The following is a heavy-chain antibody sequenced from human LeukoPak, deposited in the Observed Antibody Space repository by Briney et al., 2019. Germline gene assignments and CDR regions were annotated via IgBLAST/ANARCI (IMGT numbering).Heavy chain of an antibody. D-gene: IGHD3-9*01. V-gene: IGHV3-21*01. J-gene: IGHJ4*02. CDR2: ISSSSSYI. Sequence: GGSLRLSCAASGFTFSSYSMNWVRQAPGKGLEWVSSISSSSSYIHYADSVKGRFTISRDNAKNSLYLQMNSLRAEDTAVYYYARTYYDILTGYYYYFDYWGQGTLVTVSS. CDR1: GFTFSSYS. CDR3: ARTYYDILTGYYYYFDY.